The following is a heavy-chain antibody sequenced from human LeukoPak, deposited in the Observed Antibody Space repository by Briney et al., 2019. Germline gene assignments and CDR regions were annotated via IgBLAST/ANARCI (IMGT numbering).Heavy chain of an antibody. V-gene: IGHV3-74*01. CDR2: INSDGIST. D-gene: IGHD3-22*01. CDR3: ARDGNYYDRSGPADY. CDR1: RFTFSRYW. Sequence: PGGSLRLSCAASRFTFSRYWMHCIRQAPGKGLVWVSRINSDGISTSYADSVKGRFTISRDNAKNTLYLQMNSLRAEDTAVYYCARDGNYYDRSGPADYWGQGTLVTVSS. J-gene: IGHJ4*02.